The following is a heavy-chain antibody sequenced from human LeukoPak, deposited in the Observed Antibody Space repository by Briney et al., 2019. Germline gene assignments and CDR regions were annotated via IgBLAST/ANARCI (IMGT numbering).Heavy chain of an antibody. CDR3: AREEYSNYSGWFDP. Sequence: QSGGSLRLSCAASGFTFSSYSMNWVRQAPGKGLEWVSYISSSSSTIYYADSVKGRFTISRDNAKNSLYLQMNSLRAEDTAVYYCAREEYSNYSGWFDPWGQGTLVTVSS. D-gene: IGHD4-11*01. CDR1: GFTFSSYS. V-gene: IGHV3-48*01. CDR2: ISSSSSTI. J-gene: IGHJ5*02.